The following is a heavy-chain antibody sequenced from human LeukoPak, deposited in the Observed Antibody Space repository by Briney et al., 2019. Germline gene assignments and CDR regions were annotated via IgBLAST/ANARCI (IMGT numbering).Heavy chain of an antibody. CDR1: GDSIISYY. D-gene: IGHD5-18*01. Sequence: SETLSLTCTVSGDSIISYYWSWIRQPAGQGLEWIGRIYYSGSTNYNPSLKSRLSISVDTSRNQFSLRLTSVTAADTAVYYCAKDLTGLLDSGSDYWGQGTLVTVSS. V-gene: IGHV4-4*07. CDR3: AKDLTGLLDSGSDY. CDR2: IYYSGST. J-gene: IGHJ4*02.